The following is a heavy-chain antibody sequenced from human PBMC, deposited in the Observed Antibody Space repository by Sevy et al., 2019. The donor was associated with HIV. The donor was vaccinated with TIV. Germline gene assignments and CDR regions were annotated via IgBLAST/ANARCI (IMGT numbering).Heavy chain of an antibody. D-gene: IGHD6-19*01. Sequence: SETLSLTCNVSGGSISSSSYYWGWIRQPPGKGLEWIGSFYSTGSTSYNPSLRSRVTVSADTSKNQFSLKLDSVSAADTAVYYCATPRASGWNEGIRGYFDLWGRGTLVTVSS. V-gene: IGHV4-39*01. J-gene: IGHJ2*01. CDR3: ATPRASGWNEGIRGYFDL. CDR1: GGSISSSSYY. CDR2: FYSTGST.